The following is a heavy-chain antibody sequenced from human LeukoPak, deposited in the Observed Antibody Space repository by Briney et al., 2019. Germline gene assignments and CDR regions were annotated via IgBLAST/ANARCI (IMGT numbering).Heavy chain of an antibody. CDR3: ASTPYCTNGVCRHYYFDY. D-gene: IGHD2-8*01. V-gene: IGHV4-30-2*01. CDR1: GGSISSGGYS. CDR2: IYHSGST. J-gene: IGHJ4*02. Sequence: SQTLSLTCAVSGGSISSGGYSWSWLRQPPGKGLEWIGYIYHSGSTYYNPSLKSRVTISVDRSKNQFSLKLSSVTAADTAVYYCASTPYCTNGVCRHYYFDYWGQGTLVTVSS.